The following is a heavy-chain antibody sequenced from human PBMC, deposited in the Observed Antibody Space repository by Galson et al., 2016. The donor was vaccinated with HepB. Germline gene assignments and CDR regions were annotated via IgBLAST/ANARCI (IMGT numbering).Heavy chain of an antibody. Sequence: TLSLTCTVSGVSISSGEYYWSWLRQSPGKGLEWIGYIFHSGTTDYNPSLKSRTTISVDTSRNQFSLRLSSVTAADTAVYYCARWDYAGGYCFDYWGQGTLVTVAS. D-gene: IGHD3-16*01. CDR3: ARWDYAGGYCFDY. CDR2: IFHSGTT. CDR1: GVSISSGEYY. V-gene: IGHV4-30-4*01. J-gene: IGHJ4*02.